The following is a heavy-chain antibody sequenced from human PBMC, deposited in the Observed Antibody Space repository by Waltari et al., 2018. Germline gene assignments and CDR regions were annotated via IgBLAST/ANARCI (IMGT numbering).Heavy chain of an antibody. V-gene: IGHV4-38-2*01. J-gene: IGHJ4*02. CDR3: ARHQVGGRDFEY. D-gene: IGHD1-26*01. CDR1: GYSISSGYY. Sequence: QVQLHESGPGLVKSSETLSLTCAVSGYSISSGYYWGWIRQPPGQGLEWIGTIYQSGSTYYNPSRKSRITISLDTSKNQFSLKLNAVTAADTAVYYCARHQVGGRDFEYWGQGTLVTVSS. CDR2: IYQSGST.